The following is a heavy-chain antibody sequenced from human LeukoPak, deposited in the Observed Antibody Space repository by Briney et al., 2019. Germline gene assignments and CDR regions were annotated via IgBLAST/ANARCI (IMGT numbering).Heavy chain of an antibody. J-gene: IGHJ4*02. CDR2: IYHSGST. D-gene: IGHD3-22*01. V-gene: IGHV4-30-2*01. CDR3: ARLSPDSSGYYFGDY. CDR1: GGSISSGGYY. Sequence: SETLSLTCTVSGGSISSGGYYWSWIRQPPGKGLEWIGYIYHSGSTYYNPSLKSRVTISVDRSKNQFSLKLRSVTAADTAVYYCARLSPDSSGYYFGDYWGQGTLVTVSS.